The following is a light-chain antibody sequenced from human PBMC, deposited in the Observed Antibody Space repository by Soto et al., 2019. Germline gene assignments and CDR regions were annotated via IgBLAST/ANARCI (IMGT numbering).Light chain of an antibody. CDR1: QTISSW. J-gene: IGKJ4*01. Sequence: DIQMTQSPSTLSASVGDRVTIACRASQTISSWVAWYQQKPGKAPRLLIYKTSSLESGVPSRFSGSGSGTEFTLTISGLQPDDVESYYCQQYNTYFSLTFGGGTKVDIK. CDR2: KTS. V-gene: IGKV1-5*03. CDR3: QQYNTYFSLT.